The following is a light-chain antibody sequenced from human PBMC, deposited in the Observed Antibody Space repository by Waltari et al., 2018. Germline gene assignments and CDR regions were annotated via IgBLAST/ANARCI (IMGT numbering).Light chain of an antibody. CDR2: EVS. CDR3: SSFTNSNTWL. CDR1: TSDVGGYDY. Sequence: QSALTQPASVSGSPGQSITISCTGTTSDVGGYDYVSWYQHHPGKAPKLMIYEVSNRPSGVSNRFSGSKSGNTASLTISGRQAEDEADYYCSSFTNSNTWLFGGGTKLTVL. V-gene: IGLV2-14*01. J-gene: IGLJ3*02.